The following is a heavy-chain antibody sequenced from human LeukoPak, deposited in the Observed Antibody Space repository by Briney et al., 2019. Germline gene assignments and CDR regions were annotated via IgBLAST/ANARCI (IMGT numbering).Heavy chain of an antibody. Sequence: GGSLRLSCAASGFTFSNYAIHWVRQAPCKGLEWVAVITYDGRNKYYADSVKGRFTISRDNSKNTLYLQMGSLRAEDMAVYYCARGALHYYDSSGPFDYWGQGTLVTVSS. D-gene: IGHD3-22*01. CDR3: ARGALHYYDSSGPFDY. CDR2: ITYDGRNK. V-gene: IGHV3-30*14. CDR1: GFTFSNYA. J-gene: IGHJ4*02.